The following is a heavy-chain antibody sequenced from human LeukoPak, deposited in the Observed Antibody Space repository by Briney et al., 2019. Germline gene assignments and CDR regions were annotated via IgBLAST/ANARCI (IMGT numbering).Heavy chain of an antibody. CDR2: INHSGST. J-gene: IGHJ4*02. D-gene: IGHD1-1*01. V-gene: IGHV4-34*01. CDR1: GGSFRSYY. CDR3: ARVGDWNDLVY. Sequence: SETLSLTCAVYGGSFRSYYWSCIRQPPGKGLEWIGEINHSGSTNYNPSLKSRVTISVDTSKNQFSLKLSSVTAAETAVYYCARVGDWNDLVYWGQGTLVTVSS.